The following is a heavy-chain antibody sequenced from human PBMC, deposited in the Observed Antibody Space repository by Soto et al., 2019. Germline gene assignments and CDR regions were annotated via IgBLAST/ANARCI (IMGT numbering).Heavy chain of an antibody. V-gene: IGHV1-18*01. Sequence: QVQLVQSGAEVKKPGASVKVSCKASGYTFTSYGISWVRQAPGQGLEWMGWISAYNGNTNYAQKLQGRVTMTTDTSTSTAYMELRSLRSDDTAVYYCARARLGYCSSTSCYRNPGIAAASYFDYWGQGTLVTVSS. D-gene: IGHD2-2*01. CDR1: GYTFTSYG. CDR3: ARARLGYCSSTSCYRNPGIAAASYFDY. J-gene: IGHJ4*02. CDR2: ISAYNGNT.